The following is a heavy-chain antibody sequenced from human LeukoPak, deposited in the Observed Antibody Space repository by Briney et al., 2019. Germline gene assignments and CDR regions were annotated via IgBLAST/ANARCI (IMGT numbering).Heavy chain of an antibody. CDR3: AREFASNSGPHFDN. V-gene: IGHV4-39*07. J-gene: IGHJ4*02. D-gene: IGHD4-23*01. Sequence: PSETLSLTCSVSGGSISSPNHYWGWIRQPPGKGLEWIGSIYYSGSTYNNPSLRSRVTISIDTSKNQFSLKLSSMTAADAAVYFCAREFASNSGPHFDNWGQGTLVTVSS. CDR2: IYYSGST. CDR1: GGSISSPNHY.